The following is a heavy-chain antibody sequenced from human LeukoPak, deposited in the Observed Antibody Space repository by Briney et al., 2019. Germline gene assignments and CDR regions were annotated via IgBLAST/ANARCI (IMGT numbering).Heavy chain of an antibody. CDR2: FDPEDGET. CDR3: ATGQMTTVTRIDY. Sequence: ASVKVSCKVSGYTLTELSMHWVRQAPGKGLEWMGGFDPEDGETIYAQKFQGRVTMTEDASTDTAYMELSSLRSEDTAVYYCATGQMTTVTRIDYWGQGTLVTVSS. J-gene: IGHJ4*02. D-gene: IGHD4-17*01. V-gene: IGHV1-24*01. CDR1: GYTLTELS.